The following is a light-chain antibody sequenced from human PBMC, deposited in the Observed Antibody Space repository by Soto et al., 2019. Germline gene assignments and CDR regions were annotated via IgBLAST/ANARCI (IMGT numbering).Light chain of an antibody. CDR2: EVS. CDR1: SSDVGGYNY. J-gene: IGLJ2*01. CDR3: SSYTSSSTSVV. V-gene: IGLV2-14*01. Sequence: QSVLTQPASVSGSPGQSITISCTGTSSDVGGYNYVSWYQQHPGKAPKLMIYEVSNRPSGVSNRFSGSKSGITASLTISGLQAEDEADYYCSSYTSSSTSVVFGGGTKLTVL.